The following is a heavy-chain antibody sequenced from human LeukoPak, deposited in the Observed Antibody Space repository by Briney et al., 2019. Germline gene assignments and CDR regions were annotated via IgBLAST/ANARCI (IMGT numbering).Heavy chain of an antibody. CDR3: ARRTFPYDAFYL. Sequence: PGGTLRLPCAASGFTFSTFSMNWVRQTPGKGLEWVSAIRGSGIDIYYGDSVKGRFTISRDNPKRSLYLQMNSLRAEDTAVYYCARRTFPYDAFYLWGRGTMVT. CDR2: IRGSGIDI. D-gene: IGHD1-7*01. V-gene: IGHV3-21*01. J-gene: IGHJ3*01. CDR1: GFTFSTFS.